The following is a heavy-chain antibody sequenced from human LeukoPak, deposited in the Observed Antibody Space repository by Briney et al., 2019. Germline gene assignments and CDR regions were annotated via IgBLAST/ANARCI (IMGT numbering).Heavy chain of an antibody. CDR1: GFTFSTYG. CDR2: ISGSGSNT. V-gene: IGHV3-23*01. Sequence: GGSLRLSCAGSGFTFSTYGMSWVRQAPRKGLEWVSHISGSGSNTYYADSVKGRFTISRDNSKNTLYLQMSSLRAEDTAVYYCAKELSSRRPFDYWGQGTLVTVSS. D-gene: IGHD6-13*01. CDR3: AKELSSRRPFDY. J-gene: IGHJ4*02.